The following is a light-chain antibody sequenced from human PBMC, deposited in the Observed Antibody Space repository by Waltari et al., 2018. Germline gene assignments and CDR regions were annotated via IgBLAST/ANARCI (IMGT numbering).Light chain of an antibody. CDR1: QSVLYSSNNKNY. CDR3: QQYYSTPLT. J-gene: IGKJ1*01. Sequence: DIVMTQSPASLAVALGERATINCKPSQSVLYSSNNKNYLAWYQQKPGQHPKLLIYWASTLESGVPDRFSGSGSETDFTLTISSLQAEDVAVYYCQQYYSTPLTFGQGTKVEIK. CDR2: WAS. V-gene: IGKV4-1*01.